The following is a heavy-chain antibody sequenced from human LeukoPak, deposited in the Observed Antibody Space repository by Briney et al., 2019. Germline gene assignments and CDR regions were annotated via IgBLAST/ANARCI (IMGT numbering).Heavy chain of an antibody. CDR2: IYHSGST. J-gene: IGHJ4*02. CDR3: ARDLIFGVVTGG. D-gene: IGHD3-3*01. CDR1: GGSISSGGYY. Sequence: SETLSLTCTVSGGSISSGGYYWSWIRQPPGKGLEWIGYIYHSGSTYYNPSLKSRVTISIDRSKNQFSLKLSSVTAADTAVYYCARDLIFGVVTGGWGQGTLVTVSS. V-gene: IGHV4-30-2*01.